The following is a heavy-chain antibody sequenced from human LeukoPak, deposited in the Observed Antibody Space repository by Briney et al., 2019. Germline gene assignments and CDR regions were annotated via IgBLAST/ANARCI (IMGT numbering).Heavy chain of an antibody. Sequence: GASVKVSCKASGYTFTGYYMHWVRQAPGQGLEWMGWINPNSGGTNYAQKFQGRVTMTRDTSISTAYRELSRLRSDDTAVYYCAFIGGGVGDYYYGMDVWGQGTTVTVSS. CDR1: GYTFTGYY. CDR3: AFIGGGVGDYYYGMDV. V-gene: IGHV1-2*02. D-gene: IGHD1-26*01. CDR2: INPNSGGT. J-gene: IGHJ6*02.